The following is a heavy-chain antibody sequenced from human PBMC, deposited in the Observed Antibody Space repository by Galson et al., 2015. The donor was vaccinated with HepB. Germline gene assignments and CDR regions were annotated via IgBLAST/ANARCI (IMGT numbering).Heavy chain of an antibody. Sequence: SLRLSCAASGFTFSSYSMNWVRQAPGKGLEWVSSISSSSSYIYYADSVKGRFTISRDNAKNSLYLQMNSLRAEDTAVYYCARTDYDFWSGSLRDAFDIWGQGTMVTVSS. V-gene: IGHV3-21*01. D-gene: IGHD3-3*01. CDR2: ISSSSSYI. CDR3: ARTDYDFWSGSLRDAFDI. CDR1: GFTFSSYS. J-gene: IGHJ3*02.